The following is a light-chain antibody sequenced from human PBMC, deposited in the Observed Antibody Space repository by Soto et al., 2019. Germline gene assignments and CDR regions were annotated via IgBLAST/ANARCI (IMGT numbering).Light chain of an antibody. CDR2: DNN. CDR3: ALWNDSLNGWL. V-gene: IGLV1-44*01. CDR1: SSNIGAYT. Sequence: QSVLTQPPSASGTPGQRVTISCSGGSSNIGAYTVNWYQQLPGTAPKLLIYDNNQRPSGVPDRFSGSKSGTSASLDIRGLQSEDEADYYCALWNDSLNGWLFGGGTKLTVL. J-gene: IGLJ3*02.